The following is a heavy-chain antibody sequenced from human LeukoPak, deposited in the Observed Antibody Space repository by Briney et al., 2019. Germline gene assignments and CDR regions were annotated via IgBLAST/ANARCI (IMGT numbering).Heavy chain of an antibody. CDR3: AKSAMIVVVNLYFQH. J-gene: IGHJ1*01. D-gene: IGHD3-22*01. CDR1: GFTFSSYA. Sequence: GGSLRLSCAASGFTFSSYAMSWVRQAPGKGLEWVSAISSSGGSTYYADSVKGRFTISRDNSKNTLYLQMNSLRAEDTAVYYCAKSAMIVVVNLYFQHWGQGTLVTVSS. CDR2: ISSSGGST. V-gene: IGHV3-23*01.